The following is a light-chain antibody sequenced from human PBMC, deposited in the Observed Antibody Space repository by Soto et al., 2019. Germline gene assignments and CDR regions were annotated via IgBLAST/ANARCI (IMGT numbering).Light chain of an antibody. CDR3: SSYTSSSTYV. CDR2: EVS. J-gene: IGLJ1*01. V-gene: IGLV2-14*01. CDR1: SSDVGGYNY. Sequence: QSVLTQPASVSGSPGQSITISCTGTSSDVGGYNYASSYQQHPGKAPKLMIYEVSNRPSGVSNRFSGSKSGNTASLTISGLQAEDEADYYCSSYTSSSTYVFGTGTKVTVL.